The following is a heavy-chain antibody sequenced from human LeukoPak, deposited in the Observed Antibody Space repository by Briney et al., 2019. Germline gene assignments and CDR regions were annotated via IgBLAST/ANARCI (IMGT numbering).Heavy chain of an antibody. CDR3: ARDSDYGGAFDI. CDR1: GFTFSNYW. D-gene: IGHD4-23*01. J-gene: IGHJ3*02. Sequence: GGSLRLSCAASGFTFSNYWMHWVRQAPGKGLEWVANIKQDGSEKYYVDSVKGRFTISRDNAKNSLYLQMNSLRAEDTAVYYCARDSDYGGAFDIWGQGTMVTVSS. V-gene: IGHV3-7*01. CDR2: IKQDGSEK.